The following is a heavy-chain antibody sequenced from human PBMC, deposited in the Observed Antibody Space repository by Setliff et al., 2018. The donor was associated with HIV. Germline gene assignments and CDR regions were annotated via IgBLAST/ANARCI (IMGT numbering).Heavy chain of an antibody. CDR1: RDSISSSSYY. J-gene: IGHJ4*02. D-gene: IGHD3-22*01. CDR3: ARDTYDSRGYFFGY. CDR2: IYYSGST. V-gene: IGHV4-39*07. Sequence: PSETLSLTCTVSRDSISSSSYYWGWIRQPPGKGLEWIGNIYYSGSTYYNPSLRSRVTISKDTSKNQFSLHLTSVTAADTAVYYCARDTYDSRGYFFGYWGQGTLVTVSS.